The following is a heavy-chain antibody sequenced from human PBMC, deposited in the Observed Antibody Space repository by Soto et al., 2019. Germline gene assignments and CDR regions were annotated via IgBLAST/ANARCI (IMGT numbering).Heavy chain of an antibody. V-gene: IGHV3-48*02. J-gene: IGHJ4*02. D-gene: IGHD3-22*01. CDR1: GFTFSSYS. CDR2: ISSSSSTI. Sequence: EVQLVESGGGLVQPGGSLRLSCAASGFTFSSYSMNWVRPSPGQGLEWVSYISSSSSTIYYADTVKGRFTISRDNAKNSLYLQMNSLRDEDTSVYYCARDVRKYYDSSGYASCFWCQGTLVTVSS. CDR3: ARDVRKYYDSSGYASCF.